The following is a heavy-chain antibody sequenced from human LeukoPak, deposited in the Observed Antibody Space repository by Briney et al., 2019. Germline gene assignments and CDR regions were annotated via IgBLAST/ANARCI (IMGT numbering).Heavy chain of an antibody. CDR2: IIPIFGTA. D-gene: IGHD3-16*02. CDR1: GGTFSSYA. Sequence: ASVKVSCKASGGTFSSYAISWVRQAPGQGLEWMGGIIPIFGTANYAQKFQGRVTITADESTSTAYMELSSLRSEDTAVYYCASQYDYVWGSYRAPFDCWGQGTLVTVSS. V-gene: IGHV1-69*13. CDR3: ASQYDYVWGSYRAPFDC. J-gene: IGHJ4*02.